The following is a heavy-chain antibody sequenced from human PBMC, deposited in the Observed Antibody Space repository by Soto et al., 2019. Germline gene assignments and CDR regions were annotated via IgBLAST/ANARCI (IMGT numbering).Heavy chain of an antibody. CDR1: GGSMSHYY. CDR3: AGFLLEVATIPS. Sequence: SETLSLTCNVSGGSMSHYYWMWIRQSPGKGLEWIGHIYYTGIAKYNPSLESRVTISQDTSKNQFSLRLTSVTTADTAIYFCAGFLLEVATIPSWGQGTLVTVSS. V-gene: IGHV4-59*01. CDR2: IYYTGIA. J-gene: IGHJ4*02. D-gene: IGHD5-12*01.